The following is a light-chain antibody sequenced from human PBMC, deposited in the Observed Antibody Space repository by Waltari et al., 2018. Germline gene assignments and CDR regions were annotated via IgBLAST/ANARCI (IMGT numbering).Light chain of an antibody. J-gene: IGLJ1*01. CDR1: NSNIGANF. CDR3: AAWDDTLSGHSV. Sequence: QSVLTQPPSASGTPGQRVTISCSGSNSNIGANFVYWYRQFPGTSPKRLIYGNDKLPSGVPDRFSGSKSGSSASLVISGLRSEDEADYYCAAWDDTLSGHSVFGTGTKVTVL. CDR2: GND. V-gene: IGLV1-47*01.